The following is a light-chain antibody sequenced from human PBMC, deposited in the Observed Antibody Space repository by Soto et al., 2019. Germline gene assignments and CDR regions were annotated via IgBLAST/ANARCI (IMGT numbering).Light chain of an antibody. J-gene: IGKJ2*01. Sequence: DFVMTQTPDSLAVSLGERATINCKSSPSVLSTSNNKNYLAWYQQKPGQPPKLLIYWASTRDSGVPDRFSGSGSGTDFTLTISSQQAEDVAVYYCQQYYSTPYTFGQGTKLEIK. CDR1: PSVLSTSNNKNY. V-gene: IGKV4-1*01. CDR3: QQYYSTPYT. CDR2: WAS.